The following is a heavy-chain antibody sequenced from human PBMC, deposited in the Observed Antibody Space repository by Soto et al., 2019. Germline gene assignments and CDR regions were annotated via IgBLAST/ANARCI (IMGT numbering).Heavy chain of an antibody. CDR2: IYYSGST. D-gene: IGHD6-13*01. J-gene: IGHJ5*02. CDR3: ARRERAAGTDWWFDP. Sequence: SETLALTCTVSGGSLSSSSFHLGGIRQPPGKGLEWIGSIYYSGSTYYSPSLKSRVTISVDTSKNQFSLKLSSVTAADTAVYYCARRERAAGTDWWFDPWGQGTLVT. V-gene: IGHV4-39*01. CDR1: GGSLSSSSFH.